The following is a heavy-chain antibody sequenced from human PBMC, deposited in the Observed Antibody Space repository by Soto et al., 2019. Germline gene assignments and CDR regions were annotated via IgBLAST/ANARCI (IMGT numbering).Heavy chain of an antibody. V-gene: IGHV1-18*01. CDR1: GYTFTSYG. CDR2: ISAYNGNT. J-gene: IGHJ5*02. Sequence: ASVKVSCKASGYTFTSYGISWVRQAPGQGLEWMGWISAYNGNTNYAQKLQGRVTMTTDTSTSTAYMELRSLRSDDTAVYYCARDRPFFDSSGYYSDWFDPWGQGTLVTVSS. D-gene: IGHD3-22*01. CDR3: ARDRPFFDSSGYYSDWFDP.